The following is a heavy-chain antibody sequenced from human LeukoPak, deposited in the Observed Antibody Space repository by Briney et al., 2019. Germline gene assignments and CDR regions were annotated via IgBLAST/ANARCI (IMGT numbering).Heavy chain of an antibody. D-gene: IGHD3-22*01. CDR2: ISAYIGNT. CDR3: ASDWSSSGYYFAEY. Sequence: ASVKASCKASGYTVTRYGISWVRQAPGQGLEWMGGISAYIGNTNYAQKLQGRVTMTTDTSTRTAYMELRSLRSEDPARYYGASDWSSSGYYFAEYWGQGTLVTVSA. V-gene: IGHV1-18*01. CDR1: GYTVTRYG. J-gene: IGHJ4*02.